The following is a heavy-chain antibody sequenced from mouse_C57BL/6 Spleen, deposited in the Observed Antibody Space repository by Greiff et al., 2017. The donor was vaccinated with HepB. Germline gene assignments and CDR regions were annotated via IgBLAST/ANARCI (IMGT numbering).Heavy chain of an antibody. CDR2: IDPENGDT. D-gene: IGHD1-1*02. Sequence: VQLQQSGAELVRPGASVKLSCTASGFNIKDDYMHWVKQRPEQGLEWIGWIDPENGDTEYASKFQGKATITADTSSNTAYLQLSSLTSEDTAVYYCTTWGSPFDDWGQGTTLTVSS. V-gene: IGHV14-4*01. J-gene: IGHJ2*01. CDR1: GFNIKDDY. CDR3: TTWGSPFDD.